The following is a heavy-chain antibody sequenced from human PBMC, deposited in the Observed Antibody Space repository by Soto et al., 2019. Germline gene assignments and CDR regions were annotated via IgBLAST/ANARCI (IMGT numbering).Heavy chain of an antibody. Sequence: GGSLRLSCAASGFTFSSYSMNWVRQAPGKGLEWVSSISSSSSYIYYADSVKGRFTISRDNAKNSLYLQMNSLRAEDTAVYYCAKTGYYGSGSYSHNDAFDIWGQGTMVTVSS. CDR1: GFTFSSYS. J-gene: IGHJ3*02. CDR3: AKTGYYGSGSYSHNDAFDI. CDR2: ISSSSSYI. V-gene: IGHV3-21*01. D-gene: IGHD3-10*01.